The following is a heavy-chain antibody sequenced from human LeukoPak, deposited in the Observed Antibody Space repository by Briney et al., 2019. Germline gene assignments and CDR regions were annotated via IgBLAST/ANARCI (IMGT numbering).Heavy chain of an antibody. CDR3: ATSEGLTMVRGFDY. CDR1: GFTFSSYA. Sequence: GGSLRLSCAASGFTFSSYAMSWVRQAPGKGLEWVSAISGSGGSTYYAYSVKGRFTISRDNSKNTLYLQMNSLRAEDTAVYYCATSEGLTMVRGFDYWGQGTLVTVSS. D-gene: IGHD3-10*01. CDR2: ISGSGGST. J-gene: IGHJ4*02. V-gene: IGHV3-23*01.